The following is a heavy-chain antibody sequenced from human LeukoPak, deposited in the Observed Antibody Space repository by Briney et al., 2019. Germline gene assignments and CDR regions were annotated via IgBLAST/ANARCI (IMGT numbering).Heavy chain of an antibody. Sequence: SVKVSCKASGGTFSSYAISWVRQAPGQGLEWMGGIIPIFDTGNSAQKFQGRVTITADESTSTAYMELRSLRSDDTALYYCARGSSFGFSMGYWGQGTLVTVSS. CDR1: GGTFSSYA. D-gene: IGHD3-16*01. V-gene: IGHV1-69*13. CDR3: ARGSSFGFSMGY. CDR2: IIPIFDTG. J-gene: IGHJ4*02.